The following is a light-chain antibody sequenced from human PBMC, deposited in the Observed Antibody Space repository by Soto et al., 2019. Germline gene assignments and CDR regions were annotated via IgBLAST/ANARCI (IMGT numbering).Light chain of an antibody. CDR2: EVF. CDR1: SNDVGAFDY. CDR3: CSYTTNNAHV. J-gene: IGLJ2*01. Sequence: QSALTQPASISASPGQSISISCTGTSNDVGAFDYVSWYQQHPGKAPKLIIFEVFNRPSGVSTRFSGSKSGSTASLTISGLQAEDEADYFCCSYTTNNAHVFGAGTKLTVL. V-gene: IGLV2-14*01.